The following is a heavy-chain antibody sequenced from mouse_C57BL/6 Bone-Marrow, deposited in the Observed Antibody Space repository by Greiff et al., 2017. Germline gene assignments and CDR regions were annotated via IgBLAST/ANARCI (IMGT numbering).Heavy chain of an antibody. CDR2: IYPGTGST. D-gene: IGHD2-3*01. Sequence: VQLQESGAELVRPGASVKLSCKTSGYIFTSYWIHWVKQRSGQGLEWIARIYPGTGSTYYNEKLKGKATLTADKCYSSAYMQLSSLKSEDSAFYFCARSSYDGYSFDSWGQGTTLTVSS. CDR1: GYIFTSYW. J-gene: IGHJ2*01. CDR3: ARSSYDGYSFDS. V-gene: IGHV1S132*01.